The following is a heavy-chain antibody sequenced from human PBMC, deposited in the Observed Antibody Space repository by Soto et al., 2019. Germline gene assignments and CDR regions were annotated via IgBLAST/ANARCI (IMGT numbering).Heavy chain of an antibody. V-gene: IGHV3-53*01. CDR1: GLPVAGSY. CDR2: IYNDGTT. J-gene: IGHJ6*02. D-gene: IGHD3-10*01. CDR3: VRPLTSGQTQARDV. Sequence: GGSLRLSCVASGLPVAGSYMAWVRQAPGKGLEWASVIYNDGTTYYSQSVEGRFTISRDTSKNTLYLQMDRLRDEDTAVYYCVRPLTSGQTQARDVWGQGPTVTVSS.